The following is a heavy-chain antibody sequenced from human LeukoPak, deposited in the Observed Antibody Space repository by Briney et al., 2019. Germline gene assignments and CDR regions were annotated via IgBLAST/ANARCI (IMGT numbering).Heavy chain of an antibody. V-gene: IGHV1-69*05. CDR2: IIPIFGTA. CDR1: GGTFSSYA. CDR3: GISSSSWYARL. D-gene: IGHD6-13*01. J-gene: IGHJ4*02. Sequence: ASVKVSCKASGGTFSSYAISWVRQAPGQGLEWMGGIIPIFGTANYAQKFQGRVTITTDKSTSTAYMELSSLRSEDTAVYYCGISSSSWYARLWGQGTLVTVSS.